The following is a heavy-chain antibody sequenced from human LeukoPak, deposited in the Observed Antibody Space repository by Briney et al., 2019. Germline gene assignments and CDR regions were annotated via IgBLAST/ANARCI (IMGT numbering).Heavy chain of an antibody. V-gene: IGHV4-30-4*01. CDR3: ARGITVTKGNGDY. CDR1: GGSISSGDYY. Sequence: PSETLSLTCTVSGGSISSGDYYWSWIRQPPGKGLEWIGYIYYSGSTYYNPSLKSRVTISVDTSKNQFSLKLSSVTAADTAVYYCARGITVTKGNGDYWGQGTLVTVSS. J-gene: IGHJ4*02. D-gene: IGHD4-11*01. CDR2: IYYSGST.